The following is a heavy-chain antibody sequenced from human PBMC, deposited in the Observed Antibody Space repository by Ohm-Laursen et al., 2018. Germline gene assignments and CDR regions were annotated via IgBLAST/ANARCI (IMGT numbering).Heavy chain of an antibody. V-gene: IGHV3-30*18. D-gene: IGHD4-17*01. J-gene: IGHJ2*01. CDR2: ISYDGSNK. CDR1: GFTFSSYG. Sequence: SLRLSCAASGFTFSSYGMHWVRQAPGKGLEWVAVISYDGSNKYYADSVKGRFTISRDNSKNTLYLQLNSLRAEDTAVYYCAKPGDYLYWFFDLWGRGTQVTVSS. CDR3: AKPGDYLYWFFDL.